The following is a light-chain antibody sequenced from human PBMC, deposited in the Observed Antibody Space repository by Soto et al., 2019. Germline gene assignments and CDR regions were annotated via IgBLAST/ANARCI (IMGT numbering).Light chain of an antibody. Sequence: QSALTQPASVSGSPGQSITVSCTGTSSDVGSYDLVSWYQKYPGKAPKLMIYEVSERPSGVSNRFSGSKSGNTASLTISGLKAEDEADYYCCSYAGSNTPYVFGTGTKLTVL. CDR3: CSYAGSNTPYV. V-gene: IGLV2-23*02. CDR1: SSDVGSYDL. CDR2: EVS. J-gene: IGLJ1*01.